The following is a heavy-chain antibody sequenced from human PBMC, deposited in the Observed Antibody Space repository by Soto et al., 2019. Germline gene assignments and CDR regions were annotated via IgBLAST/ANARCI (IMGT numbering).Heavy chain of an antibody. V-gene: IGHV3-7*05. Sequence: EVQLVESGGGLVQPGGSLRLSCAASGFTFSSYYMTWVRQAPGAGLEWLANMNQDGSETYYVDSVKGRFIISRDNAENSLDLELSNLRADDQAGYYCVRDIVPPGSFLYFDYWGQGTLVTVSS. CDR1: GFTFSSYY. J-gene: IGHJ4*02. CDR2: MNQDGSET. D-gene: IGHD1-26*01. CDR3: VRDIVPPGSFLYFDY.